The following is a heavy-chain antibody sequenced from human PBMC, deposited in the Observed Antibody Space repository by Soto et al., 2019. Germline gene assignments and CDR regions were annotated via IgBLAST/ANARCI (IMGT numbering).Heavy chain of an antibody. CDR2: INPHGGST. V-gene: IGHV1-46*01. D-gene: IGHD1-26*01. J-gene: IGHJ5*02. CDR1: RDTFTSYY. Sequence: ASVKVSCKAPRDTFTSYYINWVRQAPGQGLERMGVINPHGGSTAYAQKFKGRVTLTRDTSASTVYMEVSSLTSEDTVMYYCARSSGGNFGIIIEGTNWFAPWGQGTLVTVSS. CDR3: ARSSGGNFGIIIEGTNWFAP.